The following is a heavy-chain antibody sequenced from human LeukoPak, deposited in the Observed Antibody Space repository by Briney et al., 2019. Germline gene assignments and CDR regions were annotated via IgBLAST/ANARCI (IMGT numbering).Heavy chain of an antibody. D-gene: IGHD2-2*01. CDR3: ARDRGAAALDY. CDR1: GFTFSSYA. Sequence: PGGSLRLSCAASGFTFSSYAMSWVRQAPGKGLEWVSSISGSGNRTYYADSVKGRFTISRDNSKNTLYLQMNSLRAGDTAVYYCARDRGAAALDYWGQGTLVTVSS. CDR2: ISGSGNRT. V-gene: IGHV3-23*01. J-gene: IGHJ4*02.